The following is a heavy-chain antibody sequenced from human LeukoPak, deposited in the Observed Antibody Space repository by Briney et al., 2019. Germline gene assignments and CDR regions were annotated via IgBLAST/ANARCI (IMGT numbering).Heavy chain of an antibody. J-gene: IGHJ5*02. Sequence: ASAKLSCKASGYTFTGYYMHWVRQAPGQGLEWMGWINPNSGGTNYAQKFQGRVTMTRDTSISTAYMELSRLRSDDTAVYYCARTDIVATSWFDPWGQGTLVTVSS. CDR1: GYTFTGYY. V-gene: IGHV1-2*02. CDR3: ARTDIVATSWFDP. D-gene: IGHD5-12*01. CDR2: INPNSGGT.